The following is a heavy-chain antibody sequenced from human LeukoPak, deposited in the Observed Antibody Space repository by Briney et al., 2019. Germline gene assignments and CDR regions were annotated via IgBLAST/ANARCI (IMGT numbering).Heavy chain of an antibody. V-gene: IGHV3-33*01. CDR2: IWYDGSNK. Sequence: GGSLRLSCAASGFTFSTYGMHWVRQVPGKGLEWVALIWYDGSNKYYADSVKGRFIISRDNSKDTLYLQMNSLRAEDTAVYYCARGYCSGGSCYPGYFDYWGQGTLVTVSS. D-gene: IGHD2-15*01. CDR1: GFTFSTYG. CDR3: ARGYCSGGSCYPGYFDY. J-gene: IGHJ4*02.